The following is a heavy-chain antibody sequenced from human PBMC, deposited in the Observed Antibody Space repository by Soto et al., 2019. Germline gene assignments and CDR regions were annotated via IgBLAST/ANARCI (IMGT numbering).Heavy chain of an antibody. D-gene: IGHD3-10*01. CDR1: GFTFSNAW. Sequence: EVQLVESGGGLVKPGGSLRLSCAASGFTFSNAWMSWVRQAPGKGLEWVGRIKSKTDGGTTDYAAPVKGRFTISRDDSKNTLYLQMNSLKTEDTAVYYCTAVHGSGSYHYYDYYGMDVWGQGTTVTVAS. CDR3: TAVHGSGSYHYYDYYGMDV. J-gene: IGHJ6*02. CDR2: IKSKTDGGTT. V-gene: IGHV3-15*01.